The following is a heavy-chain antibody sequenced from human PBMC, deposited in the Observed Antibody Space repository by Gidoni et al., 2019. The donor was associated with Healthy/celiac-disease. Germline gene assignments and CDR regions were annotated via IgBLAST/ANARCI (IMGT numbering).Heavy chain of an antibody. D-gene: IGHD3-10*01. J-gene: IGHJ4*02. V-gene: IGHV4-34*01. CDR1: GGSFSGYY. CDR3: ARGVDYGSGSWYFDY. CDR2: INHSGST. Sequence: QVQLQQWGAGLLKPSETLSLTCAVYGGSFSGYYWSWIRQPPGKGLEWIGEINHSGSTNYNPSLKSRVTISLDTSKNQFSLKLSSVTAADTAVYYCARGVDYGSGSWYFDYWGQGTLVTVSS.